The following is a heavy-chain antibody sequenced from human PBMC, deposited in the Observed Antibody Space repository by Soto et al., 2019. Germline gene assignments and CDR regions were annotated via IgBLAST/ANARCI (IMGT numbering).Heavy chain of an antibody. V-gene: IGHV4-39*02. CDR3: VSINAGGWYYFDY. Sequence: LSLTCAVSGGSIDNSTYYWGWIRQPPGKGLEWIGSVYYSGSSYYSPSLKSRVTMSVDSSKNHFSLILDSVTAADTAVYYCVSINAGGWYYFDYWGQGILVTVSS. CDR1: GGSIDNSTYY. CDR2: VYYSGSS. J-gene: IGHJ4*02. D-gene: IGHD6-19*01.